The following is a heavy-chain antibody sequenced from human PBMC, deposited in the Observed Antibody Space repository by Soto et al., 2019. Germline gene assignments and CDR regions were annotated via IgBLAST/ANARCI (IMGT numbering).Heavy chain of an antibody. J-gene: IGHJ5*01. CDR2: VYHNGGA. CDR3: GRVVEGATRHTDPDS. Sequence: SETLSLTCTVSGVSIHNSHSFWAWIRQPPGKGLQFIASVYHNGGAHYNSSLKSRVTISVDTANNQVSLRMRSLTATDTAFYYCGRVVEGATRHTDPDSWGQGILVTVSS. V-gene: IGHV4-39*01. D-gene: IGHD2-21*01. CDR1: GVSIHNSHSF.